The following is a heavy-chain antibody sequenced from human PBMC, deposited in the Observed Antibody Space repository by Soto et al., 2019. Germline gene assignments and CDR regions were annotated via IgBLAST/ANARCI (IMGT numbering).Heavy chain of an antibody. V-gene: IGHV2-70*01. CDR1: GFSLSTSGMC. CDR2: IDWDDDK. D-gene: IGHD3-3*01. Sequence: SGPTLVNPTPTLTLTCTFSGFSLSTSGMCVSWIRRPPGKALEWLALIDWDDDKYYSTSLKTRLTISKDTSKNQVVLTMTNMDPVDTATYYCARITEWYYGMDVWGQGTTVTVSS. CDR3: ARITEWYYGMDV. J-gene: IGHJ6*02.